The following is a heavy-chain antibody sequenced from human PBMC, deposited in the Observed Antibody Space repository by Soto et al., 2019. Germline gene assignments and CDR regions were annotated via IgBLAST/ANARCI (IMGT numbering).Heavy chain of an antibody. CDR1: GGPFSSYA. Sequence: QVQLVQSGAEVKKPGSSVKLSCKASGGPFSSYAISWVRQAPGQGLEWMGGLIPIFGTANYAQKFQGRVPIAADGATSTAYMELSSLRSADTAVYYCAREGKYYYYGMDVWGQGTTVTVSS. CDR3: AREGKYYYYGMDV. J-gene: IGHJ6*02. CDR2: LIPIFGTA. V-gene: IGHV1-69*01.